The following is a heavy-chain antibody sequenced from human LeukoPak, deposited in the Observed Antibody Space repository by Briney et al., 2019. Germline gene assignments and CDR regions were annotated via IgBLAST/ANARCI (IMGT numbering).Heavy chain of an antibody. CDR3: ARGGSNSPYYFDY. CDR1: GFTFSSYS. J-gene: IGHJ4*02. CDR2: ISSSSSYI. V-gene: IGHV3-21*01. D-gene: IGHD1-1*01. Sequence: GGSLRLSCAASGFTFSSYSMNWVRQAPGKGLEWVSSISSSSSYIYYADSVKGRFTISRDNAKNSLYLQMNSLGAEDTAVFYCARGGSNSPYYFDYWGQGTLVTVSS.